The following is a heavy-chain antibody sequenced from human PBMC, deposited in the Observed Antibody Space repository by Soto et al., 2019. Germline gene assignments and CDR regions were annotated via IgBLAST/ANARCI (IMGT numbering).Heavy chain of an antibody. J-gene: IGHJ4*02. CDR1: GGSISSGDHY. CDR2: IYYSGST. D-gene: IGHD3-10*01. V-gene: IGHV4-31*01. CDR3: ARERCSYGSGSYPEF. Sequence: SETLSLTCTVSGGSISSGDHYWSLIRQHPGKALEWLGYIYYSGSTHYNPSLQSPITISMDTSKNQFSLKLSSVTAADTAIYYCARERCSYGSGSYPEFWGQGTLVTVSS.